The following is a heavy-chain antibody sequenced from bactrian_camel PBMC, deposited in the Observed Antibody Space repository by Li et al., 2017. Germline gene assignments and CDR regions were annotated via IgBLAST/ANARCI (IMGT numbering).Heavy chain of an antibody. D-gene: IGHD3*01. CDR2: IYTGDGRT. V-gene: IGHV3S61*01. CDR1: RSVAEIYS. Sequence: QVQLVESGGDSVQTGGTLRLACAADRSVAEIYSMGWFREAPGKEREGVAAIYTGDGRTRYGDSVKGRFTISRDDVKNMVHLQMNDLKTEDTAMYYCGADPFAGANCDTNLDFPYQGQGTQVTVS. J-gene: IGHJ4*01.